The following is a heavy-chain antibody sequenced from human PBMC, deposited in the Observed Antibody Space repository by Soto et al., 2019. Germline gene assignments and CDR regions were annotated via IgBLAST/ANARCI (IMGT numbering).Heavy chain of an antibody. CDR3: AHTLTVNNFDY. CDR1: GFSLSTSGVG. D-gene: IGHD4-17*01. V-gene: IGHV2-5*02. CDR2: IYCDDDK. Sequence: QITLKESGPTLVKPTQTLTLTCTFSGFSLSTSGVGVGWMRQPPGKALECLALIYCDDDKRYSPSLKSRLTITNDTPKHQLVLTITNMDPVDTTTYYCAHTLTVNNFDYRGQGTLVTVSS. J-gene: IGHJ4*02.